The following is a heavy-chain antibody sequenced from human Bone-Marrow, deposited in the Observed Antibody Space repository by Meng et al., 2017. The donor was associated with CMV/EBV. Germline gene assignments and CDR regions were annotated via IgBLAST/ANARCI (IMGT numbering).Heavy chain of an antibody. V-gene: IGHV3-7*01. J-gene: IGHJ5*02. CDR2: IKQDGSEK. CDR3: ARVAYGDYVIWFDP. D-gene: IGHD4-17*01. Sequence: GGSLRLSCAASGFSFSINGMHWVRQAPGKGLEWVANIKQDGSEKYYVDSVKGRFTISRDNAKNSLYLQMNSLRAEETAVYYCARVAYGDYVIWFDPWGQGTLVTVSS. CDR1: GFSFSING.